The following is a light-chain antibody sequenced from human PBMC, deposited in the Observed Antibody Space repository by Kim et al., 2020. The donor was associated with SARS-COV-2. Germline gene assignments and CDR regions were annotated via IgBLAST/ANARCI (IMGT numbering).Light chain of an antibody. Sequence: PGGTVTLPCASRAGAVTSAYYPNWFQQKPGQAPRSLIYNTDNKHSWTPARFSGSLLGGRAALTLSGVQPEDEADYYCLLFNGGAPVFGGGTQLTVL. CDR1: AGAVTSAYY. J-gene: IGLJ2*01. CDR3: LLFNGGAPV. CDR2: NTD. V-gene: IGLV7-43*01.